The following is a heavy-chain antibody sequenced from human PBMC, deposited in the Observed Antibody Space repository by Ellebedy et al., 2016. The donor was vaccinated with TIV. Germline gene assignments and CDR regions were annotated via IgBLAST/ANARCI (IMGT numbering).Heavy chain of an antibody. CDR1: RYSFSSYT. J-gene: IGHJ4*02. CDR3: AREGAYDSGGYYELFDY. CDR2: ISGSNGNT. D-gene: IGHD3-22*01. V-gene: IGHV1-18*01. Sequence: ASVKVSCXGSRYSFSSYTIGWVRQAPGQGLEWMGWISGSNGNTKYAQKFQGRVTMTTDTSTNTAYMELRSLRSDDTAVYYCAREGAYDSGGYYELFDYWGQGTLVTVSS.